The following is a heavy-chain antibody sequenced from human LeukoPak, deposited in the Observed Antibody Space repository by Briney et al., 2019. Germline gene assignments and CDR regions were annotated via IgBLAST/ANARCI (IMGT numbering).Heavy chain of an antibody. Sequence: GAPLRLSCAASGFTFSNYAMNWLRQAPGEGVEWGSAISGSGGTAYYADSVKGRFTISRDNSTNTLYLQMNSLRAEDTAVYYCAKDISPYSGSFHVIWGHGTLVSVSS. D-gene: IGHD1-26*01. CDR1: GFTFSNYA. CDR3: AKDISPYSGSFHVI. CDR2: ISGSGGTA. J-gene: IGHJ4*01. V-gene: IGHV3-23*01.